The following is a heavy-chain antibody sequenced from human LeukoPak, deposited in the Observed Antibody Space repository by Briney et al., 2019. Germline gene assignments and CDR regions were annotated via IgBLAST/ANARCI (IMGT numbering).Heavy chain of an antibody. CDR3: ARNRYRRSSSGRIDP. CDR2: IYSSGST. Sequence: SETLSLTCNVSGGSIRGYYWSWIRQPPGKGLEWIGYIYSSGSTNYNPSLKSRVTISVDTSKNQFSLKLSSVTAADTAVYYCARNRYRRSSSGRIDPWGQGTLVTVSS. D-gene: IGHD6-25*01. V-gene: IGHV4-59*12. J-gene: IGHJ5*02. CDR1: GGSIRGYY.